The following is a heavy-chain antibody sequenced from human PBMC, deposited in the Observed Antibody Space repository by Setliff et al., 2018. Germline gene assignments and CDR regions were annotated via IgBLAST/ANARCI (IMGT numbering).Heavy chain of an antibody. Sequence: PGGSLRLSCAASDFTFSNYGMHWVRQAPGKGLEWVAFIRDDGGDKYYADSVKGRFTISRDSSKNTLYLQMNSLRLEDTAVYYCLVAYTSSWYSSGFDPWGQGTLVTVSS. CDR1: DFTFSNYG. CDR3: LVAYTSSWYSSGFDP. J-gene: IGHJ5*02. D-gene: IGHD6-13*01. CDR2: IRDDGGDK. V-gene: IGHV3-30*02.